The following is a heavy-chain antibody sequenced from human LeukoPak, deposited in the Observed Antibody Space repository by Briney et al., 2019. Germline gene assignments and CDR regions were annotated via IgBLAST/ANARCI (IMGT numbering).Heavy chain of an antibody. Sequence: ASVKVSCKASGYTFIDYSIHWVRQAPGQGLEWMGEINPNNGDTNFAPEFQGRVTMTRDTSITTAFMELSSLRDADTAIYYCATHCSGAACFDYWGQGTLVTVSS. V-gene: IGHV1-2*02. CDR2: INPNNGDT. CDR1: GYTFIDYS. D-gene: IGHD2-15*01. CDR3: ATHCSGAACFDY. J-gene: IGHJ4*02.